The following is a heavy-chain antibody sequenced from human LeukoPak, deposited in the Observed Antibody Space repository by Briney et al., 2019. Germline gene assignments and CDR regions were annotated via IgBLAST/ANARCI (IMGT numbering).Heavy chain of an antibody. CDR1: GGSISGYY. Sequence: SETLSLTCVVAGGSISGYYRTWIRQSAGKGLEWIGRIYSSGNTTYNPSLESRVSMSVETSKKQLSLRLSSVTAADTAVYYCARGKYDTSGYYQQFDFWGQGTLVTVSS. CDR2: IYSSGNT. D-gene: IGHD3-22*01. V-gene: IGHV4-4*07. CDR3: ARGKYDTSGYYQQFDF. J-gene: IGHJ4*02.